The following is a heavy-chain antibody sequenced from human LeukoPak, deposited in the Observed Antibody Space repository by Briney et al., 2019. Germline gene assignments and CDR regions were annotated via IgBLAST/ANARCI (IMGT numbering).Heavy chain of an antibody. V-gene: IGHV1-69*05. CDR2: IIPIFGTA. Sequence: SVKVSCKASGGTFISYAISWVRQAPGQGLEWMGGIIPIFGTANYAQKFQGRVTITTDESTSTAYMELSSLRSEDTAVYYCARGYSSSSLYGYWGQGTLVTVSS. J-gene: IGHJ4*02. CDR3: ARGYSSSSLYGY. CDR1: GGTFISYA. D-gene: IGHD6-6*01.